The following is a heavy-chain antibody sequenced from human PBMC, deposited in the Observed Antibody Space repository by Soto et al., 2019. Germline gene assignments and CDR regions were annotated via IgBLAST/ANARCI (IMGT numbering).Heavy chain of an antibody. D-gene: IGHD1-1*01. CDR1: GFSFSNHW. Sequence: EVQLVDSGGGLVQPGGSLTLSCAASGFSFSNHWMSWVRQAPGKGLEWVANINQDGSEKYYVDSVMGRFTISGDNAKNSLYLQLNSLRAEDTAMYYCARRPWKYWNSDCDNWGQGTLVTVSS. V-gene: IGHV3-7*04. J-gene: IGHJ4*02. CDR2: INQDGSEK. CDR3: ARRPWKYWNSDCDN.